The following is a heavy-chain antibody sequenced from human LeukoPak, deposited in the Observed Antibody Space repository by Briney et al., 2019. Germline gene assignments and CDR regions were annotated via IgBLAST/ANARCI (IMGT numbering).Heavy chain of an antibody. CDR3: AKDISNCGGDCYYFDY. D-gene: IGHD2-21*02. CDR2: ISGDGSDT. V-gene: IGHV3-43*02. Sequence: GGSLRLSCAASGFTFDDYAMHWVRQPPGKGLEWLSHISGDGSDTYYADSVKGRFTISRDNSKNSLYLQVNSLRTGDTALYYCAKDISNCGGDCYYFDYWGQGTLVTVSS. J-gene: IGHJ4*02. CDR1: GFTFDDYA.